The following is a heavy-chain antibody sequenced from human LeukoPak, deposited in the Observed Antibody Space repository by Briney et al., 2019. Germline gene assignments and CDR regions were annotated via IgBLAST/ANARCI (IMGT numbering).Heavy chain of an antibody. V-gene: IGHV3-23*01. CDR2: ISGSGGST. J-gene: IGHJ4*02. CDR3: AKVRGYDSSGYDY. CDR1: GFTFSGYA. D-gene: IGHD3-22*01. Sequence: GGSLRLSCAASGFTFSGYAMSWVRQAPGKGLEWVSAISGSGGSTYYADSVKGRFTISRDNSKNTLYLQMNSLRAEDTAVYYCAKVRGYDSSGYDYWGQGTLVTVSS.